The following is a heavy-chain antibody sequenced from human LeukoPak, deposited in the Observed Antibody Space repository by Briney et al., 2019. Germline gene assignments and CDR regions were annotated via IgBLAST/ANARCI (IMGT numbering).Heavy chain of an antibody. CDR3: ARSPVRFNYFDY. V-gene: IGHV3-23*01. D-gene: IGHD3-3*01. Sequence: GGSLRFSCAASGLAFNSYGMSWVRQAPGKGLEWVSAISDSAVNTYYAASVKGRFTVSRDNSNSTLYLQMNSLRAEDTAVYYCARSPVRFNYFDYWGQGILVTVSS. J-gene: IGHJ4*02. CDR2: ISDSAVNT. CDR1: GLAFNSYG.